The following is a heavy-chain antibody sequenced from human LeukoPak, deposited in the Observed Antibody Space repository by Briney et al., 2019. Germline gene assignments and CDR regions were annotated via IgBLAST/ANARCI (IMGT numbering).Heavy chain of an antibody. CDR3: ATDIAAAGPNAFDY. CDR2: ISAYNGNT. D-gene: IGHD6-13*01. Sequence: SVKVSCKLSTYTLTSYGISCVRPPPEQGLEWMGWISAYNGNTNYAQKLQGRVTMTTDTSTSTAYMELRSLRSDDTAVYYCATDIAAAGPNAFDYWGQGTLVTVSS. J-gene: IGHJ4*02. V-gene: IGHV1-18*01. CDR1: TYTLTSYG.